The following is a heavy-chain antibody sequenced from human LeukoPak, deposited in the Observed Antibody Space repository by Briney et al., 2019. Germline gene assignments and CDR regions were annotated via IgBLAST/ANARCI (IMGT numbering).Heavy chain of an antibody. Sequence: PSHTLSLTCTVSGGSISSGGYYWSWIRQHPGKGLEWIGYIYYSGSTYYNPSLKSRVTISVDTSKNQFSLKLSSVTAADTAVYYCARSLYSSSSNFDYWGQGTLVTVSS. CDR2: IYYSGST. CDR1: GGSISSGGYY. D-gene: IGHD6-6*01. V-gene: IGHV4-31*03. J-gene: IGHJ4*02. CDR3: ARSLYSSSSNFDY.